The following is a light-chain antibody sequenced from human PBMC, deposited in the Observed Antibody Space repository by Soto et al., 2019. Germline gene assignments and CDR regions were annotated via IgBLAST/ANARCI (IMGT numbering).Light chain of an antibody. Sequence: QPVLTQPASVSVTPGEAITSSCSGTSSDVGGYKYVSSYQQHPGKAAKLMIYEVSNRTTGASNSFSGSQCGHTASLTIYGLQREDEATYYCSSYTSAQTYVFGTGTKDT. V-gene: IGLV2-14*03. J-gene: IGLJ1*01. CDR3: SSYTSAQTYV. CDR1: SSDVGGYKY. CDR2: EVS.